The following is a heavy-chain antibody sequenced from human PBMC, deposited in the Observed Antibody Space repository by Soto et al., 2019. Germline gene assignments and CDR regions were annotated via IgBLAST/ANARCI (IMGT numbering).Heavy chain of an antibody. Sequence: EVQLLESGGGLVQPGGSLRLSCAASGFTFSSYAMSWVRQAPGKGLEWVSAISGSGGSTYYADSVKGRFTISRDNSKNTLYLQINSLRAEDTAVYYCARMAGYCSSTSCSNWFDPWGQGTLVTVSS. CDR2: ISGSGGST. CDR3: ARMAGYCSSTSCSNWFDP. CDR1: GFTFSSYA. V-gene: IGHV3-23*01. J-gene: IGHJ5*02. D-gene: IGHD2-2*01.